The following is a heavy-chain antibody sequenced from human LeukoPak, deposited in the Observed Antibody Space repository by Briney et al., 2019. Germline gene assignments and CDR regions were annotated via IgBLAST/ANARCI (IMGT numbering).Heavy chain of an antibody. CDR2: IIPILGIA. J-gene: IGHJ4*02. D-gene: IGHD6-6*01. V-gene: IGHV1-69*10. CDR1: GGTSSSYA. CDR3: AVIAAQAFDY. Sequence: ASVKVSCKASGGTSSSYAISWVRQAPGQGLEWMGGIIPILGIANYAQKFQGRVTITADKSTSTAYMELSSLRSEDTAVYYCAVIAAQAFDYWGQETLVTVSS.